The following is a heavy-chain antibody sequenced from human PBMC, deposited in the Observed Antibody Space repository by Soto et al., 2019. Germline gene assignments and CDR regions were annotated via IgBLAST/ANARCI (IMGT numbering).Heavy chain of an antibody. CDR3: ARDLGYALPDY. Sequence: QVQLVQSGAEEKKPGASVKVSCKASGYTFTSYAMHWVRQAPGQRLEWMGWINAGNGNTKYSQKFQGRITITRDTSASTAYMELSSLRSEDTAVYYCARDLGYALPDYWGQGTLVTVSS. CDR1: GYTFTSYA. V-gene: IGHV1-3*05. J-gene: IGHJ4*02. D-gene: IGHD2-15*01. CDR2: INAGNGNT.